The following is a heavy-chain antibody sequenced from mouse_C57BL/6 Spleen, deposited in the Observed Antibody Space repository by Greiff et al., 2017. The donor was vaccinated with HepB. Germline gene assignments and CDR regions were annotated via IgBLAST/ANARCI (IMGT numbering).Heavy chain of an antibody. Sequence: VQLQQSGAELVRPGSSVKLSCKASGYTFTSYWMHWVKQRPIQGLEWIGNIDPSDSETHYNQKFKDKATLTVDKSSSTAYMQLSSLTSEDSAVYYCARGGLLRSNYFDYWGQVTTLTVSS. J-gene: IGHJ2*01. CDR3: ARGGLLRSNYFDY. CDR1: GYTFTSYW. V-gene: IGHV1-52*01. D-gene: IGHD1-1*01. CDR2: IDPSDSET.